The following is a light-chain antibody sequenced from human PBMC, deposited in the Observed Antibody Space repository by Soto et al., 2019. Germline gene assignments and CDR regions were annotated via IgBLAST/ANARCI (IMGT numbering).Light chain of an antibody. CDR1: QGNNTF. V-gene: IGKV1-9*01. Sequence: IQLTQSPSSLSASVGDRVTISCRASQGNNTFVAWYQQKSGKAPKLLIFAASTLQSGVPSRFSGSGSGTDFTLTIRSIQTEDSPKYYCQQLPDSRFSFGQGTKVDIK. J-gene: IGKJ2*01. CDR3: QQLPDSRFS. CDR2: AAS.